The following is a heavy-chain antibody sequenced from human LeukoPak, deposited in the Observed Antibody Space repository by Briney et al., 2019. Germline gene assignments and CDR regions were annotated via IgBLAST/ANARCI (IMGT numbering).Heavy chain of an antibody. D-gene: IGHD5-18*01. J-gene: IGHJ4*02. CDR2: TYYRSKWYN. V-gene: IGHV6-1*01. CDR1: GDSVSSDSAA. Sequence: SQTLSLTCAISGDSVSSDSAAWNWIRQSPSRGLEWLGRTYYRSKWYNDYAPSVKSRITFNADTSKNQLSLQLNSVTPEDTAVYYCARNVDTAMKNDSWGQGTLVTVSS. CDR3: ARNVDTAMKNDS.